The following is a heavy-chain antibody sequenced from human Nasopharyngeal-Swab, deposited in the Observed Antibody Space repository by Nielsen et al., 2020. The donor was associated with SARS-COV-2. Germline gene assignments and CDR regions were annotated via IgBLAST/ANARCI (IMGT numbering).Heavy chain of an antibody. CDR3: ARAAETPTIFGVGYYGDWFDP. CDR1: GFTFSSYE. D-gene: IGHD3-3*01. CDR2: ISTSGSTI. J-gene: IGHJ5*02. V-gene: IGHV3-48*03. Sequence: GESLKISCAASGFTFSSYEMHWVRQAPGKGLEWVSYISTSGSTIYYADSVKGRFTISRDNAKNSLYLQMNSLRAEDTAVYYCARAAETPTIFGVGYYGDWFDPWGQGTVVTVSS.